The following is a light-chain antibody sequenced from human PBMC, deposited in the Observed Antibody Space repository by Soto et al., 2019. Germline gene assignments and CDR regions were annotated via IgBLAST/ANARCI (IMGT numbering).Light chain of an antibody. V-gene: IGKV3-20*01. CDR1: QSLSSSY. Sequence: EIVLTQFPGTLSLSPGERATLSCRPSQSLSSSYVVWYHQKPGQAPRLLIYAASRRATGIPDRFSGSGSATEYTLTISRLEPEDSAVYYCQQQGTFGQGTKLEIK. CDR2: AAS. CDR3: QQQGT. J-gene: IGKJ2*01.